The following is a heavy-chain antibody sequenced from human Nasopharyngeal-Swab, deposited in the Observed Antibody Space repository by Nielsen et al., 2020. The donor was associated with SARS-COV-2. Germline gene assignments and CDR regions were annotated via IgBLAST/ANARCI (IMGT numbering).Heavy chain of an antibody. CDR2: IYYSGRT. D-gene: IGHD3-3*01. Sequence: SETLSLTCTVSDGSFSSGGYSWSWIRPHPGKGLEWIGYIYYSGRTYYNPSLKSRVTISVDTSKNQSSLKLSSVTAADTAVYYCARAGDFWSGWSANYYMDVWGKGTTVTVSS. V-gene: IGHV4-31*03. CDR1: DGSFSSGGYS. CDR3: ARAGDFWSGWSANYYMDV. J-gene: IGHJ6*03.